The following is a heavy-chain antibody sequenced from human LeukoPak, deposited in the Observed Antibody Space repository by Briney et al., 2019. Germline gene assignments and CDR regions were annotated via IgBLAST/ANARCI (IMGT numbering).Heavy chain of an antibody. CDR1: GYTFTDYY. Sequence: ASVKVSCKVSGYTFTDYYMHWVQQAPGKGLEWMGLVDPEDGETIYAEKFQGRVTITADTSTDTAYMELSSLRSEDTAVYYCATDSSLDGYNWDYWGQGTLVTVSS. CDR2: VDPEDGET. J-gene: IGHJ4*02. CDR3: ATDSSLDGYNWDY. V-gene: IGHV1-69-2*01. D-gene: IGHD5-24*01.